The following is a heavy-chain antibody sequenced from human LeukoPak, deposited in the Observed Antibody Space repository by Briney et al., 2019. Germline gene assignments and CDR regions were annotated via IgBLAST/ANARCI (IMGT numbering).Heavy chain of an antibody. CDR3: AKDPDYDFWSGSSYYFDY. V-gene: IGHV3-23*01. J-gene: IGHJ4*02. Sequence: GRSLRLSCAASGFTFSSYGMHWVRQAPGKGLEWVSGISGSGGSTYYADSVKGRFTISRDNSKNTLYLQMNSLRAEDTAVYYCAKDPDYDFWSGSSYYFDYWGQGTLVTVSS. CDR1: GFTFSSYG. D-gene: IGHD3-3*01. CDR2: ISGSGGST.